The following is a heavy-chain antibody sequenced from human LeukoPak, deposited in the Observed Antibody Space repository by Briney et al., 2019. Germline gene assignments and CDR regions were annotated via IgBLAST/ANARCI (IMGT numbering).Heavy chain of an antibody. CDR1: GYTFTSYY. CDR2: INPSGGST. J-gene: IGHJ4*02. Sequence: GASVKVSCKASGYTFTSYYMHWVRQAPGQGLEWMGIINPSGGSTSYAQKFQGRVTMTRDTSTSTVYMELSSLRSEDTAVYYCARVAYSSGWFAVYFDYWGQGTLVTVPS. V-gene: IGHV1-46*01. D-gene: IGHD6-19*01. CDR3: ARVAYSSGWFAVYFDY.